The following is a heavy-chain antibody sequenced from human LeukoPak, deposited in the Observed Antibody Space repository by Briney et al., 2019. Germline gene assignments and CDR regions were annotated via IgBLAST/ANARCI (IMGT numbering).Heavy chain of an antibody. V-gene: IGHV3-30*04. Sequence: GGSLRLSCAASGFTFSSYAMHWVRQAPGKGLEWVAVISYDGSNKYYADSVKGRFTISRDNSKNTLYLQMNSLRAEDTAVYYCAKALTPGYSSSWLDYWGQGALVTVSS. D-gene: IGHD6-13*01. J-gene: IGHJ4*02. CDR1: GFTFSSYA. CDR2: ISYDGSNK. CDR3: AKALTPGYSSSWLDY.